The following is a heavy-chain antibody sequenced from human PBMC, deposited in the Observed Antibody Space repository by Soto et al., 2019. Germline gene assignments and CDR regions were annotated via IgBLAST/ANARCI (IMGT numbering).Heavy chain of an antibody. Sequence: EVQLVESGGGLVKPGGSLRLSCAASEFTFSTYSMNWVRQAPGKGLEWVSSISSSSSYIYYADSVKGRFTISRDNAKNSLYPQMNSLRAEDTAVYYCARVVDYYDPYYYYGMDVWGQGTTVTVSS. CDR2: ISSSSSYI. CDR1: EFTFSTYS. J-gene: IGHJ6*02. CDR3: ARVVDYYDPYYYYGMDV. V-gene: IGHV3-21*01. D-gene: IGHD3-22*01.